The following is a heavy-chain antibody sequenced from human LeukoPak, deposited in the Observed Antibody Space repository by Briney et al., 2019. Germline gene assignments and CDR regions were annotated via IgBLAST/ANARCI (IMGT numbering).Heavy chain of an antibody. CDR1: GYTFTSYY. CDR3: ARGGRKAIGSRRPLDYFDY. D-gene: IGHD5-18*01. V-gene: IGHV1-46*01. CDR2: INPIGGST. Sequence: APVKVSCTASGYTFTSYYMHSVRQAPGQRVEWMGVINPIGGSTSYAQKFQGRVTMTRDTSTSTVYMELSSLRSEDTAVYYCARGGRKAIGSRRPLDYFDYWGQGTLVTVSA. J-gene: IGHJ4*02.